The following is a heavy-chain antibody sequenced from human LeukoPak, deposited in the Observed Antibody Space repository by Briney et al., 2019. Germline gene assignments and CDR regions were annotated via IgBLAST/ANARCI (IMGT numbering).Heavy chain of an antibody. J-gene: IGHJ4*02. CDR3: ARGVGQTTGTTGGYYFDC. CDR1: GYTFTNYG. D-gene: IGHD1-1*01. V-gene: IGHV1-18*01. Sequence: ASVKVSCKASGYTFTNYGITWVRQAPGQGLEWMGWISAYNGNTNYAQKFQGRVTMTTDTSTTTAYMELRSLRSDNTAVYYCARGVGQTTGTTGGYYFDCWGQGTLVTVSS. CDR2: ISAYNGNT.